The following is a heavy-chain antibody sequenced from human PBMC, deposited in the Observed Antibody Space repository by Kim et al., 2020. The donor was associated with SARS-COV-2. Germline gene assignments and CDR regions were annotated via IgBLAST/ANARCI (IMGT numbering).Heavy chain of an antibody. Sequence: SETLSLTCTVSGGSLISTVYYWGWLRQSPGKGLQWIGTVYHSGTTYYSPSLRSRLTMSVDTSRNHFPLHLPPVTAADTAVYYCAKDSWGRAWFDPWGQGT. J-gene: IGHJ5*02. V-gene: IGHV4-39*02. CDR2: VYHSGTT. CDR3: AKDSWGRAWFDP. CDR1: GGSLISTVYY. D-gene: IGHD3-16*01.